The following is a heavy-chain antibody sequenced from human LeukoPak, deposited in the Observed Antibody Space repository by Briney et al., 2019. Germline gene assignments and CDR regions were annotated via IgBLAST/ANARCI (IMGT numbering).Heavy chain of an antibody. CDR1: GYTFTSYD. V-gene: IGHV1-8*01. D-gene: IGHD3-22*01. CDR2: MNPNSGNT. J-gene: IGHJ3*02. Sequence: ASVKVSCKASGYTFTSYDINWVRQATGQGLEWMGWMNPNSGNTGYAQKFQGRVTMTRNTSISTAYMELSSLRSEDTAVYYCARVYYDSSGYLPDDAFYIWGQGTMVTVSS. CDR3: ARVYYDSSGYLPDDAFYI.